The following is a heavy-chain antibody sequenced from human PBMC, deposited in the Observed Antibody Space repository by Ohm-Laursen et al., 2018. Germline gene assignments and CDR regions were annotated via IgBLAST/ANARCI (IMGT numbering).Heavy chain of an antibody. CDR1: GFSVGTNY. D-gene: IGHD4-23*01. CDR2: IDRGGNG. CDR3: ASYYGGYDP. Sequence: SLRLSCAASGFSVGTNYMNWARQAPGKGLEWVSEIDRGGNGYYAESVKGRFTISRDNSKNTLYLQMNNLRAEDSAVYYCASYYGGYDPWGQGTLVTVSS. V-gene: IGHV3-53*01. J-gene: IGHJ5*02.